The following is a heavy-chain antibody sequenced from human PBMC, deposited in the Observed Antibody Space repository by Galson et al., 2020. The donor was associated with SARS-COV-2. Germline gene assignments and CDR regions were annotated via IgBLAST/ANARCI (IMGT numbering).Heavy chain of an antibody. D-gene: IGHD2-21*01. V-gene: IGHV3-23*01. Sequence: GESLKIYCPAPGFNMETNAMTLVRQAPGKGLEWVAAINGGHDDTNHADSVKGRFTISRDNSKNTLSLQMSSLRPEDTAVYYCAKDIFGWAFDYWGQGALVTVSA. CDR2: INGGHDDT. J-gene: IGHJ4*02. CDR1: GFNMETNA. CDR3: AKDIFGWAFDY.